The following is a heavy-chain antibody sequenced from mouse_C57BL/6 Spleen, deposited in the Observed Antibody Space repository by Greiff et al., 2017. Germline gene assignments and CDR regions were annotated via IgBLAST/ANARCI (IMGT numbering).Heavy chain of an antibody. CDR2: IDPSDSYT. CDR1: GYTFTSYW. J-gene: IGHJ2*01. D-gene: IGHD2-3*01. CDR3: ALLYDGYYFGY. V-gene: IGHV1-69*01. Sequence: VQRVESGAELVMPGASVKLSCKASGYTFTSYWMHWVKQRPGQGLEWIGEIDPSDSYTNYNQKFKGKSTLTVDKSSSTAYMQLSSLTSEDSAVYYCALLYDGYYFGYWGQGTTLTVSS.